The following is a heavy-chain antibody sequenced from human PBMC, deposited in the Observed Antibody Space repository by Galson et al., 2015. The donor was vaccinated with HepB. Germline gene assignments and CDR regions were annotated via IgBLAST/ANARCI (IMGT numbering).Heavy chain of an antibody. D-gene: IGHD6-13*01. CDR3: ARDNGLYSSSWPDAFDI. CDR1: GGTFSSYT. V-gene: IGHV1-3*01. J-gene: IGHJ3*02. CDR2: INAGNGNT. Sequence: SVKVSCKASGGTFSSYTISWVRQAPGQRLEWMGWINAGNGNTKYSQKFQGRVTITRDTSASTAYMELSSLRSEDTAVYHCARDNGLYSSSWPDAFDIWGQGTMVTVSS.